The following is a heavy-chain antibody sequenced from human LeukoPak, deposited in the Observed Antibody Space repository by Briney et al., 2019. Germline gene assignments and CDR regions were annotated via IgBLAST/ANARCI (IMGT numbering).Heavy chain of an antibody. D-gene: IGHD2-8*01. CDR1: GYTFSDYY. CDR3: ARLVSNRGAVGY. J-gene: IGHJ4*02. V-gene: IGHV1-2*02. Sequence: GASVKVSCKASGYTFSDYYIHWVRQAPGQGLEWMGWMNPNSGGTNFAQRFQGRVTMTRDTSIGTAYMELSRLRSDDTAVYYCARLVSNRGAVGYWGQGTLVTVSS. CDR2: MNPNSGGT.